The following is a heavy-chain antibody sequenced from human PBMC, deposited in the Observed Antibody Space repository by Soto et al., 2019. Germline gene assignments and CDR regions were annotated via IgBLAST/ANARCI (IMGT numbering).Heavy chain of an antibody. Sequence: EVQLVETGGGLIQPGGSLRLSCAASGFSISSNYMTWVRQAPGKGLEWVSLLYSGGTSYYADSVKGRFTISRDNSKNTLFLQMNRLKTEDTAVYYCARGQQVSTIRGVQGFGYCGQGTLVTVCS. CDR1: GFSISSNY. CDR3: ARGQQVSTIRGVQGFGY. CDR2: LYSGGTS. V-gene: IGHV3-53*02. J-gene: IGHJ4*02. D-gene: IGHD3-10*01.